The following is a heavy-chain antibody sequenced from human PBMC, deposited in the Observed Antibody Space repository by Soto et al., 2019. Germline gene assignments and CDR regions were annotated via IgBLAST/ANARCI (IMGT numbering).Heavy chain of an antibody. V-gene: IGHV3-30-3*01. J-gene: IGHJ4*02. CDR2: ISYDGSNK. CDR1: GFTFRDYA. Sequence: QVQLVESGGGVVQPGRSLRLSCAASGFTFRDYAMHWVRQAPGKGLEWVAVISYDGSNKIYADSVRGRFTISRDNSKNTLYVQISSLRPEDTAVYYCARDPYYDILSATTAYFDYWGQGTLVTVSS. CDR3: ARDPYYDILSATTAYFDY. D-gene: IGHD3-9*01.